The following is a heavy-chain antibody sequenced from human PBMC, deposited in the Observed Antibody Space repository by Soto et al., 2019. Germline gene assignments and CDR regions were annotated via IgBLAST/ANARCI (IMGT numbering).Heavy chain of an antibody. V-gene: IGHV3-30*18. CDR3: AKVLEVGVLYYGMNV. CDR1: GFAFSRYG. J-gene: IGHJ6*02. CDR2: ISHDGNNK. Sequence: QVQLVESGGGVVQPGRSLRLSCAASGFAFSRYGMHWVRQSPGKGLEWVAFISHDGNNKYYVDTVKGRFTISRDNSKNTLFMQMRSLGVEDTAVFYFAKVLEVGVLYYGMNVWGQGTTVTVSS. D-gene: IGHD2-15*01.